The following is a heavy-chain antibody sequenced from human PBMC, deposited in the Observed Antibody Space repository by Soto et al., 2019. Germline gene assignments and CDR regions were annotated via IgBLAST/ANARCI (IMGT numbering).Heavy chain of an antibody. J-gene: IGHJ4*02. CDR3: AKSAGSNAYYPNDY. V-gene: IGHV3-21*04. Sequence: GGSLRLSCAASGFTFSSYNMNWVRQAPGKGLEWVSSISSSSYIYYADSVKGRFTISRDNAKNSLYLQMNSLRAEDAAVYYCAKSAGSNAYYPNDYWGQGTLVTVSS. D-gene: IGHD3-16*01. CDR1: GFTFSSYN. CDR2: ISSSSYI.